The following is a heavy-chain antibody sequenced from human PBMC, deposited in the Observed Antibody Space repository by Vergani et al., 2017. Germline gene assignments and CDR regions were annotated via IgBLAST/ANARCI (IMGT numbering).Heavy chain of an antibody. Sequence: QVQLVQSGAEVKKPGASVKVSCKASGYTFTGYYMHWVRQAPGQGLEWMGWINPNSGGTNYAQKFQGRVTMTRDTSISPAYMELSRLRSDDTAVYYCARDYAETWRSDYYYMDVWGKGTTVTVSS. CDR1: GYTFTGYY. CDR2: INPNSGGT. D-gene: IGHD3-10*01. CDR3: ARDYAETWRSDYYYMDV. J-gene: IGHJ6*03. V-gene: IGHV1-2*02.